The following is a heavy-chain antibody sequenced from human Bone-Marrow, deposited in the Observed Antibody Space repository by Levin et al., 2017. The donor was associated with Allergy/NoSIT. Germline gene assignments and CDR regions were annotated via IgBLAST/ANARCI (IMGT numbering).Heavy chain of an antibody. CDR2: ISWNSGSI. CDR3: VLGDHYSNYREGFDY. V-gene: IGHV3-9*01. Sequence: GGSLRLSCAASGFTFDDYAMHWVRQAPGKGLEWVSGISWNSGSIGYADSVKGRFTISRDNAKNSLYLQMNSLGPEDTALYYCVLGDHYSNYREGFDYWGQGTLVTVSS. J-gene: IGHJ4*02. D-gene: IGHD4-11*01. CDR1: GFTFDDYA.